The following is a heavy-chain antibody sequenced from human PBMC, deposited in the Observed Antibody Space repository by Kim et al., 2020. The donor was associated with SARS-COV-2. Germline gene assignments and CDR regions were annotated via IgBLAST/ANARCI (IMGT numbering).Heavy chain of an antibody. D-gene: IGHD3-16*02. J-gene: IGHJ5*02. Sequence: GGSLRLSCAASGFTFSSYSMNWVRQAPGKGLEWVSSISSSSSYIYYADSVKGRFTISRDNAKNSLYLQMNSLRAEDTAVYYCARDSRSSLSVRFDPWGQGTLVTVSS. CDR1: GFTFSSYS. V-gene: IGHV3-21*01. CDR2: ISSSSSYI. CDR3: ARDSRSSLSVRFDP.